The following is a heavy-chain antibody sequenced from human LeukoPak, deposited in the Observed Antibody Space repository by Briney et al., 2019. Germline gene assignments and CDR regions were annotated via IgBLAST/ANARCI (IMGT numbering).Heavy chain of an antibody. CDR1: GFTFSDYY. V-gene: IGHV3-11*01. J-gene: IGHJ6*02. CDR2: ISSSGSTI. D-gene: IGHD4-17*01. Sequence: GGSLRLSCAASGFTFSDYYMSWIRQAPGKGLEWVSYISSSGSTIYYADSVKGRFTISRDNAKNSLYLQMNSLRAEDTAVYYCAGGPSYGDYSDYYYYGTDVWGQGTTVTVSS. CDR3: AGGPSYGDYSDYYYYGTDV.